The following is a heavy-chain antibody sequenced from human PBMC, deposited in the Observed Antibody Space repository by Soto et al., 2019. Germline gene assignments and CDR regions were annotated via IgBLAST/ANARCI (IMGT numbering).Heavy chain of an antibody. Sequence: QLQLQESGSGLVKPSQTLSLTCAVSGGSISSGGYSWSWIRQPPGKGLEWIGYIYHSGSTYYNPSLKSRVTISVDRSKNQFSLKLSSVTAADTAVYYCARSRIAARTAIEPDPWGQGTLVTVSS. CDR2: IYHSGST. CDR1: GGSISSGGYS. V-gene: IGHV4-30-2*01. J-gene: IGHJ5*02. CDR3: ARSRIAARTAIEPDP. D-gene: IGHD6-6*01.